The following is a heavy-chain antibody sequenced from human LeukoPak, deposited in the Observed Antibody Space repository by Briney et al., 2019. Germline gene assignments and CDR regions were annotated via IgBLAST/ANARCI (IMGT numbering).Heavy chain of an antibody. J-gene: IGHJ4*02. V-gene: IGHV1-18*01. Sequence: GASVKVSCKASGYTFTSYGISWVRQAPGQGLEWMGWISAYNGNTNYAQKLQGRVTMTTDTSTSTAYMELRSLRSDDTAVYYCARVNSYYDSSGYSDYWGQGTLVTVSS. D-gene: IGHD3-22*01. CDR1: GYTFTSYG. CDR3: ARVNSYYDSSGYSDY. CDR2: ISAYNGNT.